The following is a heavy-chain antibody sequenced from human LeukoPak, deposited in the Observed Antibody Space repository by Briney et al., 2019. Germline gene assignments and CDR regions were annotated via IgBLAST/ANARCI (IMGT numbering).Heavy chain of an antibody. J-gene: IGHJ6*02. CDR2: ISGSGGST. V-gene: IGHV3-23*01. Sequence: RPGGSLRLSCAASGFTFSSYAMSWVRQAPGKGLEWVSAISGSGGSTYYADSVKGRFTISRDNSKNTLYLQMNSLRAEDTAVYYCAKCFYSGNDLDGMDVWGQGTTVTVSS. CDR3: AKCFYSGNDLDGMDV. CDR1: GFTFSSYA. D-gene: IGHD5-12*01.